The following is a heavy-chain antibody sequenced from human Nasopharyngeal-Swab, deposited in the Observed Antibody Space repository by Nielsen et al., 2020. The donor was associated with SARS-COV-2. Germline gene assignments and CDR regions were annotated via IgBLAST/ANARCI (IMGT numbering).Heavy chain of an antibody. CDR2: ISSSSSYI. J-gene: IGHJ4*02. Sequence: GESLKISCAASGFTFSSYSMNWVRQAPGKGLEWVSSISSSSSYIYYAGSVKGRFTISRDNAKNSLYLQMNSLRAEDTAVYYCTRGDPDYWGQGTLVTVSS. CDR3: TRGDPDY. V-gene: IGHV3-21*01. CDR1: GFTFSSYS.